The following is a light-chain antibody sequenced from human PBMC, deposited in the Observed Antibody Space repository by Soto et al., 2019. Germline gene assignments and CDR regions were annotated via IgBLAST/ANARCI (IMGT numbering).Light chain of an antibody. CDR2: AAS. J-gene: IGKJ1*01. V-gene: IGKV1-12*01. CDR1: QGISSW. Sequence: DIQMTQSPSSVSASVGDRVTITCRASQGISSWLVWYQQKPGKAPKLLIYAASSLQSGVPPRFSGSGFGTGFTLTISSLQPEDFATYYCQQANSFPWTFGQGTKVDIX. CDR3: QQANSFPWT.